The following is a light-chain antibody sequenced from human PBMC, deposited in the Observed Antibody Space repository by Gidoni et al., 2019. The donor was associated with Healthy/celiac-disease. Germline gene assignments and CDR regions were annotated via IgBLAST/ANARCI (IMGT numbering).Light chain of an antibody. V-gene: IGKV1-6*01. CDR1: QGIRND. J-gene: IGKJ1*01. Sequence: AIQMTKSPSSLSESVGDRVTITCRASQGIRNDLGWYQQKPGKAPKLLIYAASSLQSGVPSRFSGSGSGTDFTLTISSLQPEDFAAYYCLQDYNCPWTFGQGTKVEIK. CDR3: LQDYNCPWT. CDR2: AAS.